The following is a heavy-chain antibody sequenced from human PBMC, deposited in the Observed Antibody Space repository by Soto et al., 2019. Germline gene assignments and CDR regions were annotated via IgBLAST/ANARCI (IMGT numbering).Heavy chain of an antibody. CDR2: IRSKAYGGTT. J-gene: IGHJ4*02. CDR3: VFGFTMIVLVIRRSPPKRIAYFAS. D-gene: IGHD3-22*01. Sequence: GGSLRLSCTASGFTFGDYAMSWFRQAPGKGLEWVGFIRSKAYGGTTEYAASVKGRFTISRDDSKSIAYLQMNSLKTEDTAVYYPVFGFTMIVLVIRRSPPKRIAYFASGGQGTLVPVPS. V-gene: IGHV3-49*03. CDR1: GFTFGDYA.